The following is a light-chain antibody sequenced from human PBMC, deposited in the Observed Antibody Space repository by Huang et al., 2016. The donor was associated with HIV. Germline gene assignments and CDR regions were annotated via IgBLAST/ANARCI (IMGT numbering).Light chain of an antibody. V-gene: IGKV1-33*01. Sequence: IQMTQSPASLSASVGDRVTISCQASQDIRNYLNCYQQKPGKAPTLLIYVASNLETGVPSRFSGNGSGTDFSLTISSLQSEDIATYYCQQYDNLYTFGQGTKLEIK. J-gene: IGKJ2*01. CDR1: QDIRNY. CDR2: VAS. CDR3: QQYDNLYT.